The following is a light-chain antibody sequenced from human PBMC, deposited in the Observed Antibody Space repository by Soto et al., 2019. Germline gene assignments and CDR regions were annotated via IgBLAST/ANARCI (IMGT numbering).Light chain of an antibody. J-gene: IGLJ3*02. V-gene: IGLV2-14*01. CDR3: SSYTGSSTLV. CDR2: EVS. CDR1: SSDIGIHNY. Sequence: QSVLTQPASVSGSSGQSITISCTGTSSDIGIHNYVSWYQQHPGKTPKLLTYEVSNRPSGVSNRFSGSKSGNTASLTISGLQAEDEADYYCSSYTGSSTLVFGGGTKVTVL.